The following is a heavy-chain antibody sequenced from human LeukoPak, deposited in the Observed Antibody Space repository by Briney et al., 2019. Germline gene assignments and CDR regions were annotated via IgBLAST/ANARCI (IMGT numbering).Heavy chain of an antibody. V-gene: IGHV1-46*01. D-gene: IGHD4-11*01. J-gene: IGHJ4*02. CDR2: INPGGGST. CDR1: GYTFTSYY. Sequence: GASVKVSCKASGYTFTSYYMHWVRQAPGQGLEWMRIINPGGGSTSYAQKFQGRVTMTRDMSTSTVYMELSSLRSEDTAVYYCARDRVTTTVTTGSFDYWGQGTLVTVSS. CDR3: ARDRVTTTVTTGSFDY.